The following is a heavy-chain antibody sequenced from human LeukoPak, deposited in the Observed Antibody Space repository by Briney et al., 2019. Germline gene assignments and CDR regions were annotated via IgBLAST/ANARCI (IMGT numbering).Heavy chain of an antibody. CDR2: ISSSGSTI. V-gene: IGHV3-48*03. Sequence: GGSLRLSCAASGFTFNSYEMNWVRQAPGKGLEWVSYISSSGSTIYYADSVKGRFTISRDNAKNSLYLQMNSLRAEDTAVYYCARDLAYDILFGGGAYGMDVWGQGTTVTVSS. D-gene: IGHD3-9*01. CDR3: ARDLAYDILFGGGAYGMDV. J-gene: IGHJ6*02. CDR1: GFTFNSYE.